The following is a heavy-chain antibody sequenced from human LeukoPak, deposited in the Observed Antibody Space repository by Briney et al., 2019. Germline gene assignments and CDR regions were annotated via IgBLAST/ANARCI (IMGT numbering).Heavy chain of an antibody. CDR2: ILHSGST. J-gene: IGHJ4*02. V-gene: IGHV4-4*07. D-gene: IGHD3-22*01. Sequence: PSETLSLTCRVSCGSISSYHWSWIRQPAGKELEWVGRILHSGSTDYNPSLKSRVTMSVDTSKNQFSLNMTSVTAADTAVYYCAREMDSSGYYWLDYWGRGTLVTVSS. CDR1: CGSISSYH. CDR3: AREMDSSGYYWLDY.